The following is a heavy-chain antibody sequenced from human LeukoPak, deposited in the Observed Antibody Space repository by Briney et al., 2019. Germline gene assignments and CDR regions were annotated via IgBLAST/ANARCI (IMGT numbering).Heavy chain of an antibody. J-gene: IGHJ6*02. V-gene: IGHV4-59*01. CDR2: IYYSGST. CDR1: GGSFSGYY. D-gene: IGHD3-10*01. Sequence: SETLSLTCAVYGGSFSGYYWSWIRQPPGKGLEWIGYIYYSGSTNYNPSLKSRVTISVDTSKNQFSLKLSSVTAADTAVYYCARETVWFGDTRNGYYGMDVWGQGTTVTVSS. CDR3: ARETVWFGDTRNGYYGMDV.